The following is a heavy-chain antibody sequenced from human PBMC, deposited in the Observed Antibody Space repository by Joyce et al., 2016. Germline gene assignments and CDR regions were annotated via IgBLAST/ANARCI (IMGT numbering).Heavy chain of an antibody. J-gene: IGHJ4*02. CDR1: GFIFSSYS. D-gene: IGHD4-11*01. Sequence: EVQPVESGGGLVKPGESLRLSCTASGFIFSSYSMTWVRQAPGKGLEWVSSISRDNTYIFHADSVKGRFTISRDNARNSLYLQMNSLRAEDTAVYYCARDVLTTVTRAYGYWGQGTLVAVSS. CDR3: ARDVLTTVTRAYGY. V-gene: IGHV3-21*01. CDR2: ISRDNTYI.